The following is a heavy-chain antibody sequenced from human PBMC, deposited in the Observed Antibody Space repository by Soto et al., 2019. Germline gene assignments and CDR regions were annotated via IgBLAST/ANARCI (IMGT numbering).Heavy chain of an antibody. V-gene: IGHV3-11*01. CDR3: VRGNFYYGMDV. CDR1: GFTFSYYY. J-gene: IGHJ6*02. Sequence: GGSLRLSCTTSGFTFSYYYMTWVRQAPGKGLEWISYMSGSGDAIYYADSVKGRFTISRDNAKNSLHLEMNSLRVEDTAMYYCVRGNFYYGMDVWGQGTTVTVSS. CDR2: MSGSGDAI.